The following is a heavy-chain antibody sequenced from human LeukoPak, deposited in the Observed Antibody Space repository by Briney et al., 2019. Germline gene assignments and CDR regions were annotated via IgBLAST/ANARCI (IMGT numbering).Heavy chain of an antibody. V-gene: IGHV3-11*06. J-gene: IGHJ6*04. D-gene: IGHD6-13*01. CDR3: ARVGIAAADYGMDV. CDR2: ISSSSSYT. CDR1: GFTFSDYY. Sequence: SGGSPRLSCAASGFTFSDYYMSWIRQAPGKGLEWVSYISSSSSYTNYADSVKGRFTISRYNAKNSLYLQMNSLRAEDTAVYYCARVGIAAADYGMDVWGKGTTVTVSS.